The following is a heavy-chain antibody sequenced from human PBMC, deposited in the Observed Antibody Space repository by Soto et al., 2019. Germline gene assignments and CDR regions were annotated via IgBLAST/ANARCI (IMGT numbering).Heavy chain of an antibody. V-gene: IGHV4-31*03. CDR1: GGSISSGGYY. CDR2: IYYSGST. D-gene: IGHD1-1*01. Sequence: SETLSLTCTVSGGSISSGGYYWSWIRQHPGKGPEWIGYIYYSGSTYYNPSLKSRVTISVDTSKNQFSLKLSSVTAADTAVYYCSLCKGTHPEYFQHWGQGTLVTVSS. CDR3: SLCKGTHPEYFQH. J-gene: IGHJ1*01.